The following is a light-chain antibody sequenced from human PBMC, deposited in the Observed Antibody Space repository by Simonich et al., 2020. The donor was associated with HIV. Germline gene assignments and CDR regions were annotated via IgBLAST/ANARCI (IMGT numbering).Light chain of an antibody. Sequence: DIQMTQSPSSLSASVGDRVTITCRASQSSSSYLNWYQQKPGKAPKLLIYAASSLQSGVPSRFSGSGSGTDFTLTISSLQPEDFATYSCQQSYSTLSITFGQGTRLEIK. CDR1: QSSSSY. CDR2: AAS. CDR3: QQSYSTLSIT. J-gene: IGKJ5*01. V-gene: IGKV1-39*01.